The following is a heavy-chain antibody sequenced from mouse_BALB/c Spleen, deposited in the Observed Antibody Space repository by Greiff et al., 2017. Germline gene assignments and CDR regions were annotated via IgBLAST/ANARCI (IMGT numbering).Heavy chain of an antibody. V-gene: IGHV5-9-3*01. CDR2: ISSGGSYT. CDR3: ARHQYRYYFDY. Sequence: EVKLMESGGGLVKPGGSLKLSCAASGFTFSSYAMSWVRQTPEKRLEWVATISSGGSYTYYPDSVKGRFTISRDNAKNTLYLQMSSLRSEDTAMYYCARHQYRYYFDYWGQGTTLTVSS. D-gene: IGHD2-14*01. CDR1: GFTFSSYA. J-gene: IGHJ2*01.